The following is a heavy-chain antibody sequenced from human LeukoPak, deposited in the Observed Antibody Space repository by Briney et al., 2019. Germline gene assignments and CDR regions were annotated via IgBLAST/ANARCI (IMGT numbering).Heavy chain of an antibody. Sequence: ASVKVSCKASGYTFTSYYMHWVRQALGQGLEWMGIINPSGGSTSYAQKFQGRVTMTRDMSTSTVYMELSSLRSEDTAVYYCARGYGYCSSTSCYIGWFDPWGQGTLVTVSS. CDR3: ARGYGYCSSTSCYIGWFDP. V-gene: IGHV1-46*01. CDR1: GYTFTSYY. D-gene: IGHD2-2*02. CDR2: INPSGGST. J-gene: IGHJ5*02.